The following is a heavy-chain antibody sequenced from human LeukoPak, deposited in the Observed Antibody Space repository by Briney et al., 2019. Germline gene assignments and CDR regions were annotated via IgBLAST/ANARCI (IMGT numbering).Heavy chain of an antibody. CDR3: ARGPSGYHST. CDR2: IYSGGST. Sequence: PGGSLRLSCAASGFTFSSYSMNWVRQAPGKGLEWVSLIYSGGSTYYADSVKGRFTISRDNSKNTLYLQMNSLRAEDTAVYYCARGPSGYHSTGGQGTLVTVSS. D-gene: IGHD5-12*01. J-gene: IGHJ4*02. CDR1: GFTFSSYS. V-gene: IGHV3-66*01.